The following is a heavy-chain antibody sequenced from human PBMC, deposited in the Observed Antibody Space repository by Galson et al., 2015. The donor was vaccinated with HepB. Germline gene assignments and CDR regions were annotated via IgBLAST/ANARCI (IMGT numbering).Heavy chain of an antibody. CDR1: GFTFSNYS. J-gene: IGHJ6*02. Sequence: SLRLSCAASGFTFSNYSMHWVRQAPGKGLEYVPAVSRNGRSTYYANSVKGRFTISRDNSKNTLFLQMGSLRAEDMGVYYCVRDLRTRIMTTLGVWGQGTTVTVSS. CDR2: VSRNGRST. CDR3: VRDLRTRIMTTLGV. D-gene: IGHD3-16*01. V-gene: IGHV3-64*01.